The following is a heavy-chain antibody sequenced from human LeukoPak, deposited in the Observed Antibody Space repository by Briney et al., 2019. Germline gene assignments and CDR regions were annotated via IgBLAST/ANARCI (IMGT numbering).Heavy chain of an antibody. Sequence: PSETLSLTCTVSGGSISSYYWSWIRQPPGKGLEWIGYIYYIGSTSYNPSLSSRVTILVDTSQNQFSLKLTSVTAADTAVYYCSRDPDYYGSGSPVSYWGQGTLVTVSS. CDR1: GGSISSYY. CDR2: IYYIGST. V-gene: IGHV4-59*12. CDR3: SRDPDYYGSGSPVSY. D-gene: IGHD3-10*01. J-gene: IGHJ4*02.